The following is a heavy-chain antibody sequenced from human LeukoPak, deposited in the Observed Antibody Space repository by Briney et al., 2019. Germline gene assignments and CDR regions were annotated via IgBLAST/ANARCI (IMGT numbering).Heavy chain of an antibody. Sequence: GGSLRLSCAASGFTVSSNYMSWVRQAPGKGLEWVSVIYSGGSTYYADSVKGRFTISRDNAKNSLYLQMNSLGADDTAVYYCAREIASAGIDYWGQGTLVTVSS. D-gene: IGHD6-13*01. V-gene: IGHV3-66*01. CDR3: AREIASAGIDY. CDR1: GFTVSSNY. CDR2: IYSGGST. J-gene: IGHJ4*02.